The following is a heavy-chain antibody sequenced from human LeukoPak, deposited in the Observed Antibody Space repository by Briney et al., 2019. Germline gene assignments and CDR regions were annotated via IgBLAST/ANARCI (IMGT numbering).Heavy chain of an antibody. J-gene: IGHJ4*02. Sequence: PLASVKVSCKASGFTFTSSSAVQWVPQARGQRLEWIGWIVVGSDNTNYAQKFQERVTITRVMSTSTAYMELSSLRSEDTAVYYCAAPYSSTWFDYWGQGTLVTVSS. CDR1: GFTFTSSSA. D-gene: IGHD6-13*01. CDR2: IVVGSDNT. CDR3: AAPYSSTWFDY. V-gene: IGHV1-58*01.